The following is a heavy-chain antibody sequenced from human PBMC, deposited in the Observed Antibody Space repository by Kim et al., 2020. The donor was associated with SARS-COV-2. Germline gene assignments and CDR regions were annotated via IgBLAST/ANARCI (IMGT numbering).Heavy chain of an antibody. Sequence: GGSLRLSCAASGFTFSSYGMHWVRQAPGKGLEWVAVIWYDGSNKYYADSVKGRFTISRDNSKNTLYLQMNSLRAEDTAGYYCARVGPRGYCSGGSCLYYYGMDVWGQGTTVTVSS. CDR1: GFTFSSYG. CDR2: IWYDGSNK. J-gene: IGHJ6*02. D-gene: IGHD2-15*01. CDR3: ARVGPRGYCSGGSCLYYYGMDV. V-gene: IGHV3-33*01.